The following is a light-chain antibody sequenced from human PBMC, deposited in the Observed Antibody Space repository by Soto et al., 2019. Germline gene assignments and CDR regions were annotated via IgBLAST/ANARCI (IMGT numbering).Light chain of an antibody. CDR1: QSISSY. CDR3: QQSYSTPRT. CDR2: AAS. Sequence: DIQMTQSPSSLSASVGDRVTITCRASQSISSYLNLYQQKPGKAPKLLIYAASSLQRGVPSRFSGSGSGTDFTLTISSLQPEDFATYYCQQSYSTPRTFGQRTKVEIK. J-gene: IGKJ1*01. V-gene: IGKV1-39*01.